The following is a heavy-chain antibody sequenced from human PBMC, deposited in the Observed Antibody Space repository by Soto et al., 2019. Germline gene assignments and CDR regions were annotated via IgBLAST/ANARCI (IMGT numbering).Heavy chain of an antibody. CDR3: VSQRTTVPTQAYFDY. Sequence: SETLSLTCTVSGGSVTNSSYYWGWIRQSPGKGLEWIGSVYYRGRSYSKSSVKSRVTISVDASKNRFSLSLNSVTASDTAVYFCVSQRTTVPTQAYFDYWGPGALVTVSS. CDR2: VYYRGRS. J-gene: IGHJ4*02. D-gene: IGHD4-17*01. V-gene: IGHV4-39*01. CDR1: GGSVTNSSYY.